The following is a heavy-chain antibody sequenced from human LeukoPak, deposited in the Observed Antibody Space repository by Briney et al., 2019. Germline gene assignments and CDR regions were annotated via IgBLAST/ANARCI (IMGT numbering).Heavy chain of an antibody. CDR2: INHSGST. D-gene: IGHD5-18*01. V-gene: IGHV4-39*07. J-gene: IGHJ4*02. CDR3: ARGGIQLWFRGTYFDY. CDR1: GGSISSSSYY. Sequence: SETLSLTCTVSGGSISSSSYYWGWIRQPPGKGLEWIGEINHSGSTNYNPSLKSRVTISVDTSKNQFSLKLSSVTAADTAVYYCARGGIQLWFRGTYFDYWGQGTLVTVSS.